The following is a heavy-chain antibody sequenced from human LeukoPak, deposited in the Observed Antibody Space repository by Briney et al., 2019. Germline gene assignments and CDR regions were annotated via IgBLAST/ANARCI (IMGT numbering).Heavy chain of an antibody. J-gene: IGHJ4*02. CDR1: GFTFSSYA. CDR3: AKARSSGWYGSY. D-gene: IGHD6-19*01. V-gene: IGHV3-23*01. Sequence: GGSLRLSCAASGFTFSSYAMSWVRQAPGRGLEWVSAISDSGAGTYYADSVKGRFTISRDNSKNTLYLQMNSLRADDTAVYYCAKARSSGWYGSYWGQGTLVTVSS. CDR2: ISDSGAGT.